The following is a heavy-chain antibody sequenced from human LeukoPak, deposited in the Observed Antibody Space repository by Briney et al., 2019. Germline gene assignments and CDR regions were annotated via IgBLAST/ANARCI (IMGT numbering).Heavy chain of an antibody. Sequence: PGGSLRLSCAASGFTFSSYSMNWVRQAPGKGLEWVAVISYDGSNKYYADSVKGRFTISRDNSKNTLYLQMNSLRAEDTAVYYCARDRHLGNYYYYYMDVWGKGTTVTVSS. CDR1: GFTFSSYS. CDR3: ARDRHLGNYYYYYMDV. V-gene: IGHV3-30*03. CDR2: ISYDGSNK. D-gene: IGHD1-14*01. J-gene: IGHJ6*03.